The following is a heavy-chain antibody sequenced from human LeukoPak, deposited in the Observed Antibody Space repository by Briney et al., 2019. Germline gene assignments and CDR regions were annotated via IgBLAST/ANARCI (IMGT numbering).Heavy chain of an antibody. CDR1: GFTFSSYW. D-gene: IGHD3-16*02. CDR3: ARDSTYDYVWGSYRAPGCYFDY. CDR2: IKQDGSEK. J-gene: IGHJ4*02. V-gene: IGHV3-7*01. Sequence: GGSLRLSCAASGFTFSSYWMSWVRQAPGKGLEWVANIKQDGSEKYYVDSVKGRFTISRDNAKNSLYLQMNSLRAEDTAVYYCARDSTYDYVWGSYRAPGCYFDYWGQGTLVTVSS.